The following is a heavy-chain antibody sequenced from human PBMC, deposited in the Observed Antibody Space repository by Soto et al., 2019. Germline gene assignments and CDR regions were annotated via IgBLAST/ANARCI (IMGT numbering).Heavy chain of an antibody. V-gene: IGHV3-33*01. CDR1: GFTFSSYA. Sequence: QVQLVESGGGVVQPVRSLRLSCAASGFTFSSYAMHWVRQAPGKGLEWVAVIWSDGGKKYYADSVKGRFTISRDNSKNTLYLQMNSLRVEDTAVYYCARDHYYYCLDVWGQGTTVTVSS. CDR3: ARDHYYYCLDV. CDR2: IWSDGGKK. J-gene: IGHJ6*02.